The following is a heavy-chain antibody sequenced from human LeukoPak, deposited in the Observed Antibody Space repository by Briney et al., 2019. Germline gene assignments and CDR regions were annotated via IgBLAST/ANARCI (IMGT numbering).Heavy chain of an antibody. Sequence: ASVKVSCKASGYTFTSYGISWVRQAPGQGLEWMGWISAYNGNTNYAQKLQGRVTMTTDTSTSTAYMELRSLRSDDTAVYYCARDSNFMVRGVPFDYWGQGTLVTVSS. D-gene: IGHD3-10*01. CDR2: ISAYNGNT. CDR3: ARDSNFMVRGVPFDY. V-gene: IGHV1-18*01. CDR1: GYTFTSYG. J-gene: IGHJ4*02.